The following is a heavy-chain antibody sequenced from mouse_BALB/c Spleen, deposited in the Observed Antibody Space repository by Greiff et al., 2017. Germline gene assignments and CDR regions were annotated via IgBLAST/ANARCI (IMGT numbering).Heavy chain of an antibody. Sequence: EVMLVESGAELVKPGASVKLSCTASGFNIKDTYMHWVKQRPEQGLEWIGRIDPANGNTKYDPKFQGKATITADTSSNTAYLQLSSLTSEDTAVYYCARYVRYDAAWFAYWGQGTLVTVSA. V-gene: IGHV14-3*02. CDR1: GFNIKDTY. CDR2: IDPANGNT. J-gene: IGHJ3*01. D-gene: IGHD2-14*01. CDR3: ARYVRYDAAWFAY.